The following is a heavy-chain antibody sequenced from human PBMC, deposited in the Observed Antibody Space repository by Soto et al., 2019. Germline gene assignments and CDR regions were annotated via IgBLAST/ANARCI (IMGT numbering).Heavy chain of an antibody. CDR1: GYTFTGYY. CDR3: ARDRNYYGSGSYYRRGYYYYYYGMDV. Sequence: GASVKVSCKASGYTFTGYYMHWVRQAPGQGLEWMGWINPNSGGTNYAQKFQGRVTMTRDTSISTAYMELSRLRSDDTAVYYCARDRNYYGSGSYYRRGYYYYYYGMDVWGQGTTVTVSS. CDR2: INPNSGGT. J-gene: IGHJ6*02. D-gene: IGHD3-10*01. V-gene: IGHV1-2*02.